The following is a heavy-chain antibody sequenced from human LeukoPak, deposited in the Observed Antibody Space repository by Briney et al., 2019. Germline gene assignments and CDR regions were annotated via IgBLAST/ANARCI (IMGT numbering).Heavy chain of an antibody. Sequence: GESLKISCKGSGYSFTSYWIGWVRQMPGKGLEWMGIIYPGDSDTRYSPSFQGQVTISADKSISTAYLQWSSLKSSDTAMYYCARTRSHQNTNTYYYDSSGYYYYAFDIWGQGTMVTVSS. D-gene: IGHD3-22*01. CDR3: ARTRSHQNTNTYYYDSSGYYYYAFDI. CDR2: IYPGDSDT. V-gene: IGHV5-51*01. J-gene: IGHJ3*02. CDR1: GYSFTSYW.